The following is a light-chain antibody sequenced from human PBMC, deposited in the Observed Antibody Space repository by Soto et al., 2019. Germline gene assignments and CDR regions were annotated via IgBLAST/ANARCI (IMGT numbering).Light chain of an antibody. Sequence: NFMLTQPHSVSESPGKTVIISCTRSSGSIASNYVQWYQQRPGSSPTTVIYEDNQRPSGVPDRFSVSIDSSSNSASLTISGLETEDEADYFCQSYDANNQVFGGGTKLTLL. CDR1: SGSIASNY. J-gene: IGLJ3*02. CDR2: EDN. CDR3: QSYDANNQV. V-gene: IGLV6-57*01.